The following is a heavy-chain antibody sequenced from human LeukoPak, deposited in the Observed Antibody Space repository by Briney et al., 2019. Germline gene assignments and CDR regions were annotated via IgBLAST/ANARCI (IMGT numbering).Heavy chain of an antibody. J-gene: IGHJ4*02. Sequence: GASVKVSCKGSGYTFTDYYIHWVRQAPGQGLEWMGRINPNSGGTNNAQKFRGRVTMTRDTSIASAYMELTSLTSDDTASYYCARGSCSSSNCFPDYWGQGTLVTVSS. CDR2: INPNSGGT. CDR1: GYTFTDYY. CDR3: ARGSCSSSNCFPDY. V-gene: IGHV1-2*06. D-gene: IGHD2-2*01.